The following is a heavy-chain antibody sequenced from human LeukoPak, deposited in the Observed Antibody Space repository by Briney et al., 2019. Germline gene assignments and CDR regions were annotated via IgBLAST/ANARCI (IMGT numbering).Heavy chain of an antibody. CDR2: IGIRSLTP. CDR3: AKDFRCDW. J-gene: IGHJ4*02. CDR1: GFTFSTYD. V-gene: IGHV3-23*01. D-gene: IGHD2-21*01. Sequence: GGSLRLSCAASGFTFSTYDMHWVRQAPGKGLEWVSAIGIRSLTPTYAQSVKGRFTISRDDSKNTLYLQMNSLRAEDTAIYYCAKDFRCDWWGQGTLVTVSS.